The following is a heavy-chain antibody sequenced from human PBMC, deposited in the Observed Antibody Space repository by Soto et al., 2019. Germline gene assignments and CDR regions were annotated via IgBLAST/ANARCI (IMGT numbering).Heavy chain of an antibody. CDR2: IWFDGSNK. CDR1: GFSINNFG. Sequence: GESLTISCAGSGFSINNFGMSWVRQAPGKGLEWVGLIWFDGSNKYYADSVKGRFTISRDNSKNTLYLQMNSLRAEDTAVYYCARDPYNYYDSSGYYYYYGMDVWGQGTTVTVSS. CDR3: ARDPYNYYDSSGYYYYYGMDV. D-gene: IGHD3-22*01. J-gene: IGHJ6*02. V-gene: IGHV3-33*07.